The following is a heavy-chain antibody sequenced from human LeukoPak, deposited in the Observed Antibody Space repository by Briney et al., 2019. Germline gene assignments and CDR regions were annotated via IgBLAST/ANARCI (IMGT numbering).Heavy chain of an antibody. CDR3: AKDRGYDFSYGMDV. V-gene: IGHV3-23*01. CDR2: ISGSGGVT. CDR1: GFTFSSYA. Sequence: GESLTLSCAASGFTFSSYAMTWVRQAPGKGLEWVSGISGSGGVTFYADSVKGRFTVSRDNSKNTLYVQMNSLRAEDTAVYYCAKDRGYDFSYGMDVWGQGTTVTVSS. J-gene: IGHJ6*02. D-gene: IGHD5-12*01.